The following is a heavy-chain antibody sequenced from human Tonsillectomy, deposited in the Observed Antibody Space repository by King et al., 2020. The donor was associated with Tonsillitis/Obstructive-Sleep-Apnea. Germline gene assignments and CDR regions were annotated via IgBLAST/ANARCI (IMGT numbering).Heavy chain of an antibody. J-gene: IGHJ6*03. V-gene: IGHV5-51*01. CDR1: GYNFTRNC. CDR3: ARVGWNDEGFYYYMDV. Sequence: VQLVESGAEVEKPGESLKISCKASGYNFTRNCIGWVRQMPGKGLEWMGIIYPGDSDTRYSPSFQGQVTISADKSIRTAYLRWSSLKASDTAMYYCARVGWNDEGFYYYMDVWGTGTTVTVSS. D-gene: IGHD1-1*01. CDR2: IYPGDSDT.